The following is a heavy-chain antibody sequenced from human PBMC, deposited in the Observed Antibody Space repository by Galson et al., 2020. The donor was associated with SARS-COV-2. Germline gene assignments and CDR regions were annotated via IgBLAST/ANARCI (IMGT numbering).Heavy chain of an antibody. CDR2: LPSLSSDI. V-gene: IGHV3-21*01. Sequence: GSLRLSCAAYGLTFSRNSMNWVRQAPGKGLEWVSSLPSLSSDIYYADSVKGRFTIPRDNAPNSLYLQMNSLRAEDTAVYYCARPSSGWYVWFDPWGQGTRVTVSS. D-gene: IGHD6-19*01. CDR3: ARPSSGWYVWFDP. CDR1: GLTFSRNS. J-gene: IGHJ5*02.